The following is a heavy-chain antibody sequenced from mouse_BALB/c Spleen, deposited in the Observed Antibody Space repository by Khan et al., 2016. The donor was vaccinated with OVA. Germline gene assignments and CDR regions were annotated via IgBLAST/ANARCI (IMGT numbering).Heavy chain of an antibody. Sequence: EVQLQQSRPELVKPGASMKISCKASGYSFTDYTMNWVKQSHGKNLEWIGLINPYNGFTTYNQKFKGKATLTVNKSSSTAYMELLSLTSEDSAVYYCASGNYYGSNSWFAYWGQGTLVTVSA. CDR1: GYSFTDYT. CDR3: ASGNYYGSNSWFAY. V-gene: IGHV1-18*01. CDR2: INPYNGFT. D-gene: IGHD1-1*01. J-gene: IGHJ3*01.